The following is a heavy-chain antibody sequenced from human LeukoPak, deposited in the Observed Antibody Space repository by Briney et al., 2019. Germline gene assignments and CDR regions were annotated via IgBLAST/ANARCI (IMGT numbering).Heavy chain of an antibody. CDR3: ARERGGTVAVAGTGWFDP. D-gene: IGHD6-19*01. Sequence: GGSLRLSCAASGFTFSSYAMHWVRQAPGKGLEWVAVISYDGSNKYYADSVKGRFTISRDNSKNTLYLQMNSLRAEDTAVYYCARERGGTVAVAGTGWFDPWGQGTLGTVSS. J-gene: IGHJ5*02. CDR1: GFTFSSYA. V-gene: IGHV3-30-3*01. CDR2: ISYDGSNK.